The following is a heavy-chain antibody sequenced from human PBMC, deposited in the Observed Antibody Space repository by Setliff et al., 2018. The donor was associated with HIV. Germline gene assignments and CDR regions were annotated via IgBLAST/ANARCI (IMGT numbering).Heavy chain of an antibody. V-gene: IGHV1-46*01. CDR1: GYTFTSYY. J-gene: IGHJ5*02. CDR3: ARVRYCSGGSCYGGEYWFDP. Sequence: GASVKVSCKAPGYTFTSYYIHWVRQAPGQGLEWMGVIHPSGGSTSYAQSFQDRVTMTRDTSTSTVYMALSGLRSEDTAVYYCARVRYCSGGSCYGGEYWFDPWGQGTLVTVSS. CDR2: IHPSGGST. D-gene: IGHD2-15*01.